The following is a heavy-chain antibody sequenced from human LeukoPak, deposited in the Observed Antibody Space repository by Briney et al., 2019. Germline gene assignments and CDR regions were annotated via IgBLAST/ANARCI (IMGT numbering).Heavy chain of an antibody. V-gene: IGHV4-39*02. CDR3: ARLTIAANAFDI. CDR1: GGSISSSDYY. CDR2: IYYSVST. Sequence: SETLSLTCTVSGGSISSSDYYWGWIRQPPGKGREWIGSIYYSVSTYYNPSLKSLVTISVDTSKNHFSLRLSSVTAADTAMFYCARLTIAANAFDIWGQGTMVTVSS. J-gene: IGHJ3*02. D-gene: IGHD2-15*01.